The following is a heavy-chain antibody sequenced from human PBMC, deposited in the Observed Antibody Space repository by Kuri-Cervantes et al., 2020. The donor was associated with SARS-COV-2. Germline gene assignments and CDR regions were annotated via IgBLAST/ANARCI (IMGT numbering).Heavy chain of an antibody. J-gene: IGHJ4*02. CDR2: INAGNGNT. CDR3: ARADPGGAADY. V-gene: IGHV1-18*01. Sequence: ASVKVSCKASGYTFTSYGISWVRQAPGQRLEWMGWINAGNGNTKYSQKFQGRVTITRDTSASTAYMELSSLRSEDTAVYYCARADPGGAADYWGQGTLVTVSS. CDR1: GYTFTSYG. D-gene: IGHD3-10*01.